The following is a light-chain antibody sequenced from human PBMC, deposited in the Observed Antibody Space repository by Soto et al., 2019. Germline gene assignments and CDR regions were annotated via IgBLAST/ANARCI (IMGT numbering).Light chain of an antibody. V-gene: IGKV2-28*01. CDR3: MQALQTPWT. CDR1: QSLLHSNGYNY. J-gene: IGKJ1*01. Sequence: DIVMTQSPLSLPVTPGEPASISCRSSQSLLHSNGYNYLDWYLQKPGQSPQLLIYLGSNRASGVXDXXSGSGSGTGFTLKISRVEAEDVGVYYCMQALQTPWTFGQGTKVEIK. CDR2: LGS.